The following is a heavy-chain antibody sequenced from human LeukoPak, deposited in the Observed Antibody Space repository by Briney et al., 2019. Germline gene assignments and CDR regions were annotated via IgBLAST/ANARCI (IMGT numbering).Heavy chain of an antibody. Sequence: ASVKVSCKASGYTFTGYYMHWVRQAPGQGLEWMGWINPNSGGTNYAQKFQGRVTMTRDTSISTVYMELSSLRSEDTAVYYCARADYGSGRNTGKNWFDPWGQGTLVTVSS. D-gene: IGHD3-10*01. CDR3: ARADYGSGRNTGKNWFDP. J-gene: IGHJ5*02. V-gene: IGHV1-2*02. CDR2: INPNSGGT. CDR1: GYTFTGYY.